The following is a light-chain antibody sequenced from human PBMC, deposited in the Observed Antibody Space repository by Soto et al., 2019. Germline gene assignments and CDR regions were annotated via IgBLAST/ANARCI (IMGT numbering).Light chain of an antibody. Sequence: EIVMTQSPATLSVSPGERVTLSCRASQSISSNLAWYQQKPGQAPRLLIYAASTRAPGVPARFSGSGSGTDFTLTIISLLSEDFAVYYCQQYNIWPPYTFGQGTKLEIK. CDR3: QQYNIWPPYT. CDR1: QSISSN. CDR2: AAS. V-gene: IGKV3-15*01. J-gene: IGKJ2*01.